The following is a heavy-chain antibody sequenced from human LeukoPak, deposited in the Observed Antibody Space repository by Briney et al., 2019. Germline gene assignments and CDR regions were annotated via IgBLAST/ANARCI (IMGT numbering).Heavy chain of an antibody. CDR2: ISAYNGNT. V-gene: IGHV1-18*01. CDR3: ARPPPYGDYAYGMDV. J-gene: IGHJ6*02. CDR1: GYSFTSYG. D-gene: IGHD4-17*01. Sequence: PGESLKISCKGSGYSFTSYGISWVRQAPGQGLEWMGWISAYNGNTNYAQELQGRVTMTTDTSTSTAYMELRSLRSDDTAVYYCARPPPYGDYAYGMDVWGQGTTVTVSS.